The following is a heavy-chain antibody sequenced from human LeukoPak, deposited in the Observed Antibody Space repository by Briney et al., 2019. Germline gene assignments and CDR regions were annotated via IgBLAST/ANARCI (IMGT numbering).Heavy chain of an antibody. Sequence: SETLSLTCTVSGVSISSYYWAWIRQPPGKGLEWIGCIFYSGSTNYNPSLKSRVTISIDTSKNQFSLKLTSVTAADTAVYYCARGLPPDYWGQGILVTVSS. J-gene: IGHJ4*02. V-gene: IGHV4-59*01. CDR1: GVSISSYY. CDR3: ARGLPPDY. CDR2: IFYSGST.